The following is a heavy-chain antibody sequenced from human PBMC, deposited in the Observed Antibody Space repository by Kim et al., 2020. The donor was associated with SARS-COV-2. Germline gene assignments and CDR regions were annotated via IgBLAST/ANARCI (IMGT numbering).Heavy chain of an antibody. CDR2: INQDGGEK. CDR3: ARVRYSSSRRTYYFDY. Sequence: GGSLRLSCAASGFTFSSYWMSWVRQAPGKGLEWVANINQDGGEKYYVDSVKGRFTISRDNAKNSLFLQINSLRAEDTALYYCARVRYSSSRRTYYFDYWG. V-gene: IGHV3-7*01. J-gene: IGHJ4*01. D-gene: IGHD6-13*01. CDR1: GFTFSSYW.